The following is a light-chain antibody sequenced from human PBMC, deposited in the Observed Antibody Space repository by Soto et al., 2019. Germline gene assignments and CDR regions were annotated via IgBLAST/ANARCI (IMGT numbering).Light chain of an antibody. CDR1: QSVSSN. Sequence: EIVMTQSPATLSVSPGERATLSCRASQSVSSNLAWYQQKPGQAHRLLIYGASTRATGIPARFSGSGSGTEFTLTISILQSEDFAVYYCQQYNNWLGTFGQGTKVEIK. CDR3: QQYNNWLGT. J-gene: IGKJ1*01. V-gene: IGKV3-15*01. CDR2: GAS.